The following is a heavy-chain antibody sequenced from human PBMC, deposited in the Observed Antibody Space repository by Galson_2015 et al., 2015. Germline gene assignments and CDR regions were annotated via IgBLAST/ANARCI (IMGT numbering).Heavy chain of an antibody. CDR2: INHSGST. D-gene: IGHD1-26*01. Sequence: SETLSLTCAVYGGSFSGYYWSWIRQPPGKGLEWIGEINHSGSTNYNPSLKSRVTISVDTSKNQFSLKLSSVTAADTAVYYCARGHSRSRSARGCYYGMDVWGQGTTVTVSS. CDR3: ARGHSRSRSARGCYYGMDV. CDR1: GGSFSGYY. V-gene: IGHV4-34*01. J-gene: IGHJ6*02.